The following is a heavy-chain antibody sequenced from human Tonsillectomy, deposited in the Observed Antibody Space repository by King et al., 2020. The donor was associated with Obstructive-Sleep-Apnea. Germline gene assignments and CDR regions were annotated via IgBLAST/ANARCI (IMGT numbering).Heavy chain of an antibody. D-gene: IGHD3-3*01. CDR2: IYYSGST. CDR3: ARGYDFWSGYYGSFDP. CDR1: GGSISSSSYY. Sequence: QLQESGPGLVKPSETLSLTCTVSGGSISSSSYYWGWIRQPPGKGLEWIGSIYYSGSTYYNPSPKSRVTISVDTSKNQFSLKLSSVTAADTAVYYCARGYDFWSGYYGSFDPWGQGTLVTVSS. J-gene: IGHJ5*02. V-gene: IGHV4-39*07.